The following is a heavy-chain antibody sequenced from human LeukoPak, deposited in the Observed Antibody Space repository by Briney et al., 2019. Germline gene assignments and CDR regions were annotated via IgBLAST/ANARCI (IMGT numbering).Heavy chain of an antibody. J-gene: IGHJ4*02. CDR3: ARDHGSGSYYDPIDY. CDR2: ISGSGGST. CDR1: GFTFSSYA. Sequence: PGGSLRLSCAASGFTFSSYAMSWVRQAPGKGLEWVSAISGSGGSTYYADSVKGRFTISRDNSKNTLYLQMNSLRAEDTAVYYCARDHGSGSYYDPIDYWGQGTLVTVSS. D-gene: IGHD3-10*01. V-gene: IGHV3-23*01.